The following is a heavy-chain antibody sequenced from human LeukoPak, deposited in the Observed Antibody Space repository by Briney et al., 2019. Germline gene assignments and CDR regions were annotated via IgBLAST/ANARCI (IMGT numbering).Heavy chain of an antibody. V-gene: IGHV3-21*01. CDR1: GLTFSSYS. CDR3: ARVITFIPFDP. D-gene: IGHD2/OR15-2a*01. CDR2: ISSSSSYI. Sequence: GGSLRLSCAASGLTFSSYSMNWVRQAPGKGLEWVSSISSSSSYIYYADSVKGRFTISRDNAKNSLYLQMNSLRAEDTAVYYCARVITFIPFDPWGQGTLVTVSS. J-gene: IGHJ5*02.